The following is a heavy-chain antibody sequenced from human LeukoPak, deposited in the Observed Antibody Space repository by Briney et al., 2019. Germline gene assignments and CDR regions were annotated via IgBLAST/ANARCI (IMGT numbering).Heavy chain of an antibody. V-gene: IGHV3-23*01. Sequence: GGSLRLSCAASGFTFSSHAMSWVRQAPGKGLEWVSAISGSGGGTYYADSVKGRFTISRDNSKNTLYLQMNSLRAEDTAVYYCAKSYYYDSSGLFDYWGQGTLVTVSS. D-gene: IGHD3-22*01. CDR1: GFTFSSHA. CDR2: ISGSGGGT. CDR3: AKSYYYDSSGLFDY. J-gene: IGHJ4*02.